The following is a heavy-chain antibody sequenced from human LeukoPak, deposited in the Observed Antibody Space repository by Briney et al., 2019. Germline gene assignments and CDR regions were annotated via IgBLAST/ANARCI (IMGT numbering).Heavy chain of an antibody. Sequence: HPGGSLRLSCAASGFTFSSYAMSWVRQAPGKGLEWVSAISGSGGSTYYADSVKGRFTISRDNSKNTLYLQMNSLRAEDTAVYYCAKDSGSVTIRLTCSGSYGASFQHWGQGTLVTVSS. CDR3: AKDSGSVTIRLTCSGSYGASFQH. CDR1: GFTFSSYA. J-gene: IGHJ1*01. CDR2: ISGSGGST. V-gene: IGHV3-23*01. D-gene: IGHD1-26*01.